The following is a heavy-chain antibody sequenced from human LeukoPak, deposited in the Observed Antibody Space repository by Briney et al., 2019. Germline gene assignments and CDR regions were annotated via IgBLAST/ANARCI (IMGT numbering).Heavy chain of an antibody. CDR3: ARCSPGDSSNFYAVLQY. Sequence: HWASVKVSCKASGGTFSSYAVSWVRLTPGQGLEWLGGIIPVFGTTTYAQKFQAKVTMTADKSTNTAYLEISSLTSDDTAVYYCARCSPGDSSNFYAVLQYWGQGTQVTVST. CDR1: GGTFSSYA. J-gene: IGHJ4*02. D-gene: IGHD3-22*01. CDR2: IIPVFGTT. V-gene: IGHV1-69*06.